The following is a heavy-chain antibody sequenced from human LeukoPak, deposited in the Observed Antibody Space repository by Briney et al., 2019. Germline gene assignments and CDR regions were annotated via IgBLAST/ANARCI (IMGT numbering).Heavy chain of an antibody. J-gene: IGHJ4*02. D-gene: IGHD2-15*01. CDR1: GYTFTSYD. V-gene: IGHV1-8*01. CDR3: ARPVTSSCYSLDY. CDR2: MNPNSGNT. Sequence: GASGKVSCKASGYTFTSYDINWVRQATGQGLEWMGWMNPNSGNTGYAQKFQGRVTMTRNTSISTAYMELSSLRSEDTAVYYCARPVTSSCYSLDYWGQGTLVTVSS.